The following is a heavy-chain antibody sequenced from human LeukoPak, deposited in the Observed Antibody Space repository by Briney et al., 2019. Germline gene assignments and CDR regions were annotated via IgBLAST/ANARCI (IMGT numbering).Heavy chain of an antibody. D-gene: IGHD3-10*01. CDR2: IYYSGST. CDR1: GGSISSYY. CDR3: ATGTAGGSFDY. V-gene: IGHV4-59*01. Sequence: SETLSLTCTVSGGSISSYYWSWIRQPPGKGLEWIGYIYYSGSTNYNPSLKSRVTISVDTSKNQFSLKLSSVTAADTAVYYCATGTAGGSFDYWGQGALVTVSS. J-gene: IGHJ4*02.